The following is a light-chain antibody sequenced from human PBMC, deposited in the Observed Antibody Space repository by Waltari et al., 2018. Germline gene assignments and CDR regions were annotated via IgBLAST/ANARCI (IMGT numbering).Light chain of an antibody. J-gene: IGKJ4*01. CDR3: LQHSGYPIT. CDR1: QGIRNY. CDR2: TAS. V-gene: IGKV1-17*03. Sequence: DIQMTQSPSAMSASVGARVTITCRARQGIRNYLAWFQQKPGNAPKRLIYTASSLQSGVPSRFSGSGSGTEFTLTISSLQPEDFATYYCLQHSGYPITFGGGTKVEIK.